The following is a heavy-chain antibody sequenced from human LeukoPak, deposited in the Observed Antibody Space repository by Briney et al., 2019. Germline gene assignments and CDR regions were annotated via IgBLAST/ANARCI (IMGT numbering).Heavy chain of an antibody. CDR2: IIPILGIA. Sequence: SVKVSCKASGGTFSSYAISWVRQAPGQGLEWMGRIIPILGIANYAQKFQGRVTITADKSTSTAYMELSSLRSEDTAVYYCARDPGDYGLLRYYYGMDVWGQRTTVTLSS. CDR1: GGTFSSYA. V-gene: IGHV1-69*04. J-gene: IGHJ6*02. CDR3: ARDPGDYGLLRYYYGMDV. D-gene: IGHD4-17*01.